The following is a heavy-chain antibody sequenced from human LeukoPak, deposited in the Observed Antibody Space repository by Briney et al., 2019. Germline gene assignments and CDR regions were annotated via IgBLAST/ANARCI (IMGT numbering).Heavy chain of an antibody. Sequence: ASVKVSCKASGYTFTSYYMHWVRQAPGQGLEWMGIINPSGGSTSYAQKFQGRVTMTRDMSTSTVYMELSSLRSDDTAVYYCARLGAAAGISYYYYYYMDVWGKGTTVTVSS. CDR3: ARLGAAAGISYYYYYYMDV. V-gene: IGHV1-46*01. CDR2: INPSGGST. J-gene: IGHJ6*03. CDR1: GYTFTSYY. D-gene: IGHD6-13*01.